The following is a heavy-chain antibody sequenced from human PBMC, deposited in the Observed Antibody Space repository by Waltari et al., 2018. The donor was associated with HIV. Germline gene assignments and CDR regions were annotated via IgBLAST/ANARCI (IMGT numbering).Heavy chain of an antibody. J-gene: IGHJ2*01. V-gene: IGHV4-39*01. CDR2: ISYTGRA. CDR3: ARHALRVGAAYWNFDL. CDR1: GGSVSSSSYF. D-gene: IGHD1-26*01. Sequence: QLQLQESGPGLVKPSETLSLTCTVSGGSVSSSSYFWGWIRQPPGKGLEWVGRISYTGRASYNPSLKSRVTISVDTSKNQFSLKVTSVTAADTAVYYCARHALRVGAAYWNFDLWGRGTLVTVSS.